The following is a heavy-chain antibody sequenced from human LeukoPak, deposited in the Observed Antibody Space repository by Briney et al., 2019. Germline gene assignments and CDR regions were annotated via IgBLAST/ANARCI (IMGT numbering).Heavy chain of an antibody. D-gene: IGHD2-2*01. J-gene: IGHJ6*03. Sequence: GESLKISCEASGYTLTDSYMHGVRQAPGRGLEWMGWINTHSGGTKYAHNFQGRVTMTRDTSISTVYMEVTRLRSDDTAVYYCARGTVVVPAAVTFSYYYYYMDVWGKGTTVTISS. CDR3: ARGTVVVPAAVTFSYYYYYMDV. CDR2: INTHSGGT. CDR1: GYTLTDSY. V-gene: IGHV1-2*02.